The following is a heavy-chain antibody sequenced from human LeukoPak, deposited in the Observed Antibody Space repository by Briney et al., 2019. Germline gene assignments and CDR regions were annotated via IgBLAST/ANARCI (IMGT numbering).Heavy chain of an antibody. CDR1: GGSFSGYY. Sequence: SETLSLTCAVYGGSFSGYYWSWIRQPPGKGLEWIGEINHSGSTNYNPSLKSRVTISVDTSKNQFSLKLSSVTAADTAVYYCAREGRYYYGSGSYFDYWAREPWSPSPQ. V-gene: IGHV4-34*01. D-gene: IGHD3-10*01. J-gene: IGHJ4*02. CDR2: INHSGST. CDR3: AREGRYYYGSGSYFDY.